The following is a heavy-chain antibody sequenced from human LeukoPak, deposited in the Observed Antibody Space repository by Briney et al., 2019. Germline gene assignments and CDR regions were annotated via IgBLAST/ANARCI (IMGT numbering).Heavy chain of an antibody. J-gene: IGHJ3*02. CDR3: VTDGASDI. CDR2: ISNSGSYI. CDR1: GWTLSSYT. V-gene: IGHV3-21*01. Sequence: AGSLRLSCAASGWTLSSYTTNWVRQAPGKGLEWVSSISNSGSYIYYADSVKGRFVVSRDNANNSLYLQMNSLRDEDTAIYCCVTDGASDIWGQATMVTVSS.